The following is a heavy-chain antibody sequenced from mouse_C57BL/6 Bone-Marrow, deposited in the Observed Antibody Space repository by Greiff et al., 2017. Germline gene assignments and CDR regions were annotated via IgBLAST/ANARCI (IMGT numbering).Heavy chain of an antibody. J-gene: IGHJ3*01. CDR3: AREGSYDGYYVGFAY. D-gene: IGHD2-3*01. V-gene: IGHV3-6*01. Sequence: ESGPGLVKPSQSLSLTCSVTGYSITSGYYWNWIRQFPGNKLEWMGYISYDGSNNYNPSLKNRISITRDTSKNQFFLKLNSVTTEDTATYYCAREGSYDGYYVGFAYWGQGTLVTVSA. CDR1: GYSITSGYY. CDR2: ISYDGSN.